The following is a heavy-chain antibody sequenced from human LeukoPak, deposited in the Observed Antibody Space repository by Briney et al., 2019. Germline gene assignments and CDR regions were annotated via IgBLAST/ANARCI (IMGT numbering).Heavy chain of an antibody. J-gene: IGHJ6*02. V-gene: IGHV7-4-1*02. CDR3: ARGPYSGMDV. CDR2: INTNTGNP. CDR1: GYTFTSYG. Sequence: ASVKVSCKASGYTFTSYGISWVRQAPGQGLEWMGWINTNTGNPAYAQGFTGRFVFSLDTPVSTAYLQISTLRAEDTAVYYCARGPYSGMDVWGQGTTVTVSS. D-gene: IGHD4-11*01.